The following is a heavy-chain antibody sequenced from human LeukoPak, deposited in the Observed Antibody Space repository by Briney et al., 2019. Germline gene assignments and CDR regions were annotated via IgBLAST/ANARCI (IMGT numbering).Heavy chain of an antibody. CDR3: ARAVAGTHWFDP. V-gene: IGHV3-13*01. CDR2: IDIPGNT. CDR1: GFTFSSYG. D-gene: IGHD6-19*01. J-gene: IGHJ5*02. Sequence: QPGGSLRLSCAASGFTFSSYGMHWVRQATGKGLEWVSGIDIPGNTYYPDSVKGRFTMSRESAKNSLYLQMNSLRVGDTAVYYCARAVAGTHWFDPWGQGTLVTVSS.